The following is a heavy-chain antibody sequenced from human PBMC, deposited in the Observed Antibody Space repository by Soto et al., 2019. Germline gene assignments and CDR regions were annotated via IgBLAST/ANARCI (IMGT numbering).Heavy chain of an antibody. J-gene: IGHJ4*02. CDR1: GFTFSSYG. Sequence: GGSLRLSCAASGFTFSSYGMHWVRQAPGKGLEWVAVISYDGSNKYYADSVKGRFTISRDNSKNTLCLQINSLSAEDTAVYYCAKKFSVGYWGQGTLVNVSS. CDR2: ISYDGSNK. CDR3: AKKFSVGY. V-gene: IGHV3-30*18.